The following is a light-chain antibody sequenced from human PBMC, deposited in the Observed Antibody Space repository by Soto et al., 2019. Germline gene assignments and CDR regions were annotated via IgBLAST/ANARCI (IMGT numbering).Light chain of an antibody. V-gene: IGLV1-47*01. CDR2: RNH. J-gene: IGLJ2*01. CDR1: SSNIADNH. CDR3: ASWDDTLESPVA. Sequence: QSVLTQPPSASGTPGHTVTISCSGSSSNIADNHVYWYQQLPGAPPKLLIYRNHQRPSGVSDRFSGSKSGTPASLAISGLRSEDEADYHCASWDDTLESPVAFGGGTQVPVL.